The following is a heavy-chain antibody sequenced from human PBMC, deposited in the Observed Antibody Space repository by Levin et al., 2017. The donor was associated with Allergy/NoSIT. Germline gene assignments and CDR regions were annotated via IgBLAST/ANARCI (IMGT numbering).Heavy chain of an antibody. D-gene: IGHD5-18*01. CDR1: GGSISNYY. J-gene: IGHJ4*02. CDR2: IYYSGGT. Sequence: SQTLSLTCTVSGGSISNYYWSWIRQPPGKGLEWIGYIYYSGGTNYNPSLKSRVTISVDTSKSQFSLKLTSVTAADTAVYYCARMGDTAMVDPFDYWGQGTLVTVSS. CDR3: ARMGDTAMVDPFDY. V-gene: IGHV4-59*01.